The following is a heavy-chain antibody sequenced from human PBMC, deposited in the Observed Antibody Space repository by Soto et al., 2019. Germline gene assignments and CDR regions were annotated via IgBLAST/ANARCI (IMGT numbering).Heavy chain of an antibody. D-gene: IGHD1-1*01. CDR2: IYPGDSDT. V-gene: IGHV5-51*01. Sequence: ESLKISCNGSGYSFTSYWLGWVRQMPGKGLEWMGIIYPGDSDTRYSPSFQGQVTISADKSISTAYLQLSSLKASETAMYYCARGSSVHGQALYYFDYWGQGTLVTVSS. CDR3: ARGSSVHGQALYYFDY. J-gene: IGHJ4*02. CDR1: GYSFTSYW.